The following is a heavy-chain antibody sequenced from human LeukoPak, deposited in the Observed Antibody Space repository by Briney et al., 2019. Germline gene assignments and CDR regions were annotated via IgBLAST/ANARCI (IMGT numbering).Heavy chain of an antibody. V-gene: IGHV3-23*01. CDR2: ISGSAGNT. J-gene: IGHJ4*02. Sequence: GGSLRLSCAASGFTLSNYAMSWVRQASGKGLEWVSAISGSAGNTYYADSVKGRFTISRDNSKNTLYLQMNSLRAEDTAVYYCAKDLDDSSGYYDYWGQGTLVTVSS. CDR1: GFTLSNYA. D-gene: IGHD3-22*01. CDR3: AKDLDDSSGYYDY.